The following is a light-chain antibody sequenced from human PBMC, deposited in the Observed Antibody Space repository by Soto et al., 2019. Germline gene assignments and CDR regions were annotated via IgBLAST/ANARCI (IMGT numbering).Light chain of an antibody. J-gene: IGKJ1*01. Sequence: DIQMTQSPSTLSGSVGDRVTITCRASQTISSWLAWYQQKPGKAPKLLIYKASTLKSGVPSRFSGSGSGTEFTLTISSLQPADFATYYCQHYNRYSGAFGQGTKVDIK. CDR2: KAS. CDR3: QHYNRYSGA. V-gene: IGKV1-5*03. CDR1: QTISSW.